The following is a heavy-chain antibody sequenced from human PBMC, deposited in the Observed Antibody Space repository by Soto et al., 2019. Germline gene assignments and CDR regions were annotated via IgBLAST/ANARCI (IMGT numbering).Heavy chain of an antibody. CDR3: ARDAVNYGGPGAFDY. CDR2: IYYSGST. V-gene: IGHV4-31*03. Sequence: QVQLQESGPGMLKPSQTLSLTCTVSGGSVSSGAYYWNWIRQHPRKGLELIVHIYYSGSTYYNTSLKSRVTISVDTSKNQFSLNLRSVTAADTAVYYCARDAVNYGGPGAFDYWRQGTLVTVSS. J-gene: IGHJ4*02. CDR1: GGSVSSGAYY. D-gene: IGHD4-17*01.